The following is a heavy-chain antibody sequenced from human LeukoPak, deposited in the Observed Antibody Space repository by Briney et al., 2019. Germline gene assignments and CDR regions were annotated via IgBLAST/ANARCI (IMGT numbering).Heavy chain of an antibody. V-gene: IGHV3-30*04. J-gene: IGHJ4*02. CDR2: ISYDATNK. CDR3: ARDLRITMIGGLPDY. CDR1: GFTFSRHA. Sequence: GGSLRLSCAASGFTFSRHAMHWVRQAPGKGLEWVAVISYDATNKYYADSVRGRFTISRDNSTNTLYLQMNSLRAEDTAVYYCARDLRITMIGGLPDYWGQGTLVTVSS. D-gene: IGHD3-22*01.